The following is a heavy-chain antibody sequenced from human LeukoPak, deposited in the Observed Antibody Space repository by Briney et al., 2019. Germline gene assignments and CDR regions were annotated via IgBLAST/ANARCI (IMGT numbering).Heavy chain of an antibody. J-gene: IGHJ4*02. D-gene: IGHD2-15*01. Sequence: GGSLRLSCAASGFTLSSYAMSWVRQAPGKGLEWVSAISDTGNTYHADSVKGRYTISRDSSKNTLFLQMNRLRPEDAAVYYCAKAPVTTCRGAFCYPFDYWGLGTLVTVSS. V-gene: IGHV3-23*01. CDR2: ISDTGNT. CDR1: GFTLSSYA. CDR3: AKAPVTTCRGAFCYPFDY.